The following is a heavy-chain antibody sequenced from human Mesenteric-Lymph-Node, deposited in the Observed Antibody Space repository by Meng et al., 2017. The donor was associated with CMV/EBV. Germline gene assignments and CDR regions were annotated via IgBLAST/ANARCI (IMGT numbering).Heavy chain of an antibody. V-gene: IGHV3-74*01. CDR3: ARDRWNFDL. J-gene: IGHJ2*01. CDR1: GFTFSSFW. Sequence: RLYCAASGFTFSSFWIQWVRQVPGKGLVWVSRINNDSISTNYADSVKGRFTISRDNAKNTVYLQMNSLRADDTAVYYCARDRWNFDLWGRGTLVTVSS. CDR2: INNDSIST.